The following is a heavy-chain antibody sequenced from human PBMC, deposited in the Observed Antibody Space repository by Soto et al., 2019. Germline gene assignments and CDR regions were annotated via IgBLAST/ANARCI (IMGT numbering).Heavy chain of an antibody. CDR1: GFTFSSYG. V-gene: IGHV3-30*18. CDR3: ANTPSYYDFWSGPKNYGMDV. D-gene: IGHD3-3*01. Sequence: GGSLRLSCAASGFTFSSYGMHWVRQAPGKGLEWVAVISYDGSNKYYADSVKGRFTISRDNSKNTLYLQMNSLRAEDTAVYYCANTPSYYDFWSGPKNYGMDVWGQGTTVTVSS. CDR2: ISYDGSNK. J-gene: IGHJ6*02.